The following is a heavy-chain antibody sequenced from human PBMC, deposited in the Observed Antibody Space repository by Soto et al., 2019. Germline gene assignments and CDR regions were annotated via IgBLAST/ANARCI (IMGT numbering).Heavy chain of an antibody. CDR3: ARQLGRIGVELDV. CDR2: IDPSDSYT. Sequence: GESLKISCKGSGYRFTNYWISWVRQMPVKGLEWMGRIDPSDSYTNYSSSLQGPVTISIDNSISTAYLQWSSLKAPDTAMYYFARQLGRIGVELDVWGQGTTVTVAS. J-gene: IGHJ6*02. CDR1: GYRFTNYW. V-gene: IGHV5-10-1*01. D-gene: IGHD6-19*01.